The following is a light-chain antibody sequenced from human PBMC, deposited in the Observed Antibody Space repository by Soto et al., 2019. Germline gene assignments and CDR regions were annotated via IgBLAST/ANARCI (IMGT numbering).Light chain of an antibody. V-gene: IGLV1-40*01. Sequence: QAVVTQPPSLSGAPGQRVTISCTGSISNIGAGYDVHWYQQLPGTAPRVLIYDNNSRPSGVPDRFSGSKSGTLDSLAIAGLQAEDEGDYYCHSYDVSLSGPAFGGGTKLTVL. J-gene: IGLJ2*01. CDR2: DNN. CDR3: HSYDVSLSGPA. CDR1: ISNIGAGYD.